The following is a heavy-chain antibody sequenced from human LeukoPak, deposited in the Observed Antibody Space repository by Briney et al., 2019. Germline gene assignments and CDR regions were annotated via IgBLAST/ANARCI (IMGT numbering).Heavy chain of an antibody. CDR2: ITTKNGGT. V-gene: IGHV1-2*02. CDR1: GYTFTDYY. D-gene: IGHD7-27*01. Sequence: ASVKVSCKASGYTFTDYYIHWVRPAPGQGLEWMGWITTKNGGTNYAQKFQGRVIMTGDTSITTAYMELSSLRSDDTAVYYCARGDWGSFKSPDSSGQGTLVTVSS. J-gene: IGHJ4*02. CDR3: ARGDWGSFKSPDS.